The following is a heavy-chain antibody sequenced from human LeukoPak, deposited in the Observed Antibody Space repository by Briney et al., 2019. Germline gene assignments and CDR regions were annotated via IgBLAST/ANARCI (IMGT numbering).Heavy chain of an antibody. D-gene: IGHD2-2*01. CDR1: GFTFSSYS. Sequence: SGGSLRLSCAASGFTFSSYSMNWVRQAPGKGLEWVSSISSSSSYIYYADSVKGRFTISRDNAKNSLYLQMNSLRAEDTAVYYCASTSWGVPAAEGAFDIWGQGTMVTVSS. V-gene: IGHV3-21*01. CDR3: ASTSWGVPAAEGAFDI. CDR2: ISSSSSYI. J-gene: IGHJ3*02.